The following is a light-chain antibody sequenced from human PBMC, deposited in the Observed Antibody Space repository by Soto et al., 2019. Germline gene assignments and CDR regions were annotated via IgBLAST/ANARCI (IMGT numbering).Light chain of an antibody. V-gene: IGLV2-23*02. CDR3: CSYAGSYSWV. Sequence: QSALTQPASVSGSPGQSSTISCTGTRSDVGSYNFVSWYQRHPGKAPKLLMYAVSQRPSGVSNRFSGAKSGNTASLTISGLQAEDEADYYCCSYAGSYSWVFGGGTKLPVL. J-gene: IGLJ3*02. CDR2: AVS. CDR1: RSDVGSYNF.